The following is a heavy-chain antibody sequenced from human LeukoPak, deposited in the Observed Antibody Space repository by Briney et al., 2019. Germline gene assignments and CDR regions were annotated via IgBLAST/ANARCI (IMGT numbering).Heavy chain of an antibody. J-gene: IGHJ4*02. CDR3: ARSLYSSRSD. CDR1: GFTVNNNY. D-gene: IGHD6-13*01. V-gene: IGHV3-66*01. Sequence: PGGSLRLSCAASGFTVNNNYMSWVRQAPGKGLEWVSVIYSGGSTYYADSVKGRFTISRDNSKNTLYLQMNSLRAEDTAVYYCARSLYSSRSDWGQGTLVTVSS. CDR2: IYSGGST.